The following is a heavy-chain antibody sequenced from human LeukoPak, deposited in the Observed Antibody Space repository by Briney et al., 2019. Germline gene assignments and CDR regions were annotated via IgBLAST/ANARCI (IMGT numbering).Heavy chain of an antibody. V-gene: IGHV3-15*01. CDR3: TTGIIIIPAAIGFDY. J-gene: IGHJ4*02. CDR1: GFTFSSYR. Sequence: GGSLRLSCAASGFTFSSYRMSWVRQAPGKGLEWVGRIKSKTDGGTTDYAAPVKGRFTISRDDSKNTLYLQINSLKTEDTAVYYCTTGIIIIPAAIGFDYWGQGTLVTVSS. D-gene: IGHD2-2*01. CDR2: IKSKTDGGTT.